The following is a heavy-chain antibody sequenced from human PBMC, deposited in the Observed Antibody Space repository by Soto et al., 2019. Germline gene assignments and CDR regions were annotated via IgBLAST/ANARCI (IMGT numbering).Heavy chain of an antibody. Sequence: SETLSLTCAVSGYSISSGYYWGWIRQPPGKGLEWIGRIYHSGSTYYNPSLKSRVTISVDTSKNQFSRKLSSVTAADTAVYYCARDQAQNWNDPRYYYGMDVWGQGTTVTVSS. D-gene: IGHD1-1*01. V-gene: IGHV4-38-2*02. CDR2: IYHSGST. J-gene: IGHJ6*02. CDR1: GYSISSGYY. CDR3: ARDQAQNWNDPRYYYGMDV.